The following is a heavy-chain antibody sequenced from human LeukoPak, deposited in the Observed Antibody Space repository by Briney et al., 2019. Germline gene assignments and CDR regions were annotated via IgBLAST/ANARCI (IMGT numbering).Heavy chain of an antibody. Sequence: GGSLRLSCAASGFTFSSYSMNWVRQAPGKGLEWVSYISSSSYIFYADSVKGRFTISRDNAKNSLYLQMNSLRAEDTAVYYCARAAYNTSPDYWGQGTLVTVSS. CDR3: ARAAYNTSPDY. CDR1: GFTFSSYS. CDR2: ISSSSYI. J-gene: IGHJ4*02. V-gene: IGHV3-21*01. D-gene: IGHD1-14*01.